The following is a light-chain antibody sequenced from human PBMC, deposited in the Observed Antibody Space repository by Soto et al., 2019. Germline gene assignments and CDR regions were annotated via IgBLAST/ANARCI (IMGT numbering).Light chain of an antibody. CDR1: SSDVGGHNY. Sequence: QSALTHPPSASGAPVQSVSICRTETSSDVGGHNYVSWYQQHPGQAPKLVNYDVIKRPSGVPHRFSGYKSGNRAFLTVFGLKPDVEAEYHCFSYAGGLSLGFGSG. J-gene: IGLJ6*01. CDR3: FSYAGGLSLG. CDR2: DVI. V-gene: IGLV2-8*01.